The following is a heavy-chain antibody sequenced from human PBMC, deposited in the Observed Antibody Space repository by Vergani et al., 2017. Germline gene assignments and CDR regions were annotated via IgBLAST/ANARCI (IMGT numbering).Heavy chain of an antibody. Sequence: QVQLVQSGAEVKKPGASVKVSCKASGYTFPDYFMHWVRQAPGQGLEWMGWINPNSGGTNYAQQFQGRVTMTRDTSISTDYMELSNLRSDDTAVYYCARVGTSSNRDYLDYCGQGTLVTVSS. J-gene: IGHJ4*02. CDR3: ARVGTSSNRDYLDY. D-gene: IGHD2-2*01. CDR2: INPNSGGT. V-gene: IGHV1-2*02. CDR1: GYTFPDYF.